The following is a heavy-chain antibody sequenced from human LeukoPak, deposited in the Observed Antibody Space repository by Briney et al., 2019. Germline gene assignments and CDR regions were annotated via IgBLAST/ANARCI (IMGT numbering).Heavy chain of an antibody. J-gene: IGHJ3*02. V-gene: IGHV3-23*01. D-gene: IGHD2-21*02. Sequence: PGGSLRLSCAASGFTFSSYDMSWVRQAPGKGLEWVSSLTTDGGSTEYADSVKGRFTISRDNSKNTLYLQMSSLRAEDTALYYCAKAKNVVTAMSDAFDIWGQGTMVTVSS. CDR3: AKAKNVVTAMSDAFDI. CDR2: LTTDGGST. CDR1: GFTFSSYD.